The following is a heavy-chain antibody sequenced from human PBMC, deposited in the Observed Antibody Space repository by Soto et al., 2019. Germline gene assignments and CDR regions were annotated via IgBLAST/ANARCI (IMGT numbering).Heavy chain of an antibody. CDR3: ARAFRVVGSTLAFDT. Sequence: ASVKVSCKASGYTFTSYAMHWVRQAPGQRLEWMGWINAGNGNTKYSQKFQGRVTITRDTSASTAYMELSSLRSEDTAVYYCARAFRVVGSTLAFDTWGQGTMVTVSS. CDR2: INAGNGNT. D-gene: IGHD1-26*01. J-gene: IGHJ3*02. V-gene: IGHV1-3*01. CDR1: GYTFTSYA.